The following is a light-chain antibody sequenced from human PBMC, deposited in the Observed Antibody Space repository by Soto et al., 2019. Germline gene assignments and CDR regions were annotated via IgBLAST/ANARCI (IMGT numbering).Light chain of an antibody. CDR3: PQRYNWPPT. CDR2: YAS. Sequence: VLTQSPASLSLSPGERATLSCRASQSLGTSLAWYQQKPGQAPRLLIYYASNRATGISVRFSGSGSGTDFTLTISSLEPDDFAVYYCPQRYNWPPTFGGGTEVEVK. J-gene: IGKJ4*01. CDR1: QSLGTS. V-gene: IGKV3-11*01.